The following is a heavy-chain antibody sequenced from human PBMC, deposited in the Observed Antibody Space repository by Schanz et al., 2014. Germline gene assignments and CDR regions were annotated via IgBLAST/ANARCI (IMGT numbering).Heavy chain of an antibody. V-gene: IGHV3-11*05. CDR1: GFVFGDYY. CDR3: ARGLIAAAGGAFDY. D-gene: IGHD6-13*01. J-gene: IGHJ4*02. CDR2: ISDSGTYT. Sequence: QVQVVQSGGGLVKPGGSLRLSCAASGFVFGDYYMTWIRQAPGKGLEWLSYISDSGTYTNYADSVKGRFTISRDNSKNTVYIQRNSLRAGDAAVYYCARGLIAAAGGAFDYWGQGTLVAVSA.